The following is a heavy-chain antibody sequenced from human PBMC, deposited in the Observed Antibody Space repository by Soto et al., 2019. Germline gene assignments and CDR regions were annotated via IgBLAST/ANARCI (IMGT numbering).Heavy chain of an antibody. CDR3: ARDSHDYSNYYGAYYYYGMDV. V-gene: IGHV3-30-3*01. CDR1: GFTFSSYA. CDR2: ISYDGSNK. Sequence: GGSLRLSCAASGFTFSSYAMHWVRQAPGKGLEWVAVISYDGSNKYYADSVKGRFTISRDNSENTLYLQMNSLRAEDTAVYYCARDSHDYSNYYGAYYYYGMDVWDQGTTVTVSS. D-gene: IGHD4-4*01. J-gene: IGHJ6*02.